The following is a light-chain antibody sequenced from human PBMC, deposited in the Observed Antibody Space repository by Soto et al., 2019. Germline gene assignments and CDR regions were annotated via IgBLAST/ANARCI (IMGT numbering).Light chain of an antibody. CDR1: SSDVGGYNY. CDR3: GSYTTSGTLV. V-gene: IGLV2-14*03. Sequence: QSALTQPASVSGSPGQSITVSCTGTSSDVGGYNYVSWYQQYPGKAPKLIIYDVTYRPSRVSNRFSGSKSGNTASLTISGLQAEDEADYYFGSYTTSGTLVFGGGTKLTVL. CDR2: DVT. J-gene: IGLJ2*01.